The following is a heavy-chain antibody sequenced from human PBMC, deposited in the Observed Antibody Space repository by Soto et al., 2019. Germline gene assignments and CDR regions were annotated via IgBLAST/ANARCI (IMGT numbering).Heavy chain of an antibody. D-gene: IGHD3-10*01. Sequence: PLQTLSLTYAISGDSVSSNSAACNWIRQSPSRGLEWLGRTYYRSKWYNDYALSVRSGITINPDTSKNQFSLPLNSVTPEDTAVYYCARDRVPSFYGSGTFYRYYYYGMDVWGQGTTVTVSS. J-gene: IGHJ6*02. CDR1: GDSVSSNSAA. V-gene: IGHV6-1*01. CDR3: ARDRVPSFYGSGTFYRYYYYGMDV. CDR2: TYYRSKWYN.